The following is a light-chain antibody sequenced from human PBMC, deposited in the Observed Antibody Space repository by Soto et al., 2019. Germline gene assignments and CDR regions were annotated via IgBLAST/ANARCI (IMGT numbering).Light chain of an antibody. J-gene: IGKJ2*01. Sequence: EIVLTQSPGTLSLSPGERATLSCRASQSVSSSSLAWYQQKPGQAPRLLIYSASSSATGIPDRFSSSGSGTDITLNMSRRQSENFAVFYWQPYATSPYAFSQGTHLENK. CDR2: SAS. CDR3: QPYATSPYA. V-gene: IGKV3-20*01. CDR1: QSVSSSS.